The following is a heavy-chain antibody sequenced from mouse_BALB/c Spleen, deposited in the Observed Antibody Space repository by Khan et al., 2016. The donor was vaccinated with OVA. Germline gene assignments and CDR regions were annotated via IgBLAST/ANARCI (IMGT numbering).Heavy chain of an antibody. CDR2: VNPNTDNI. V-gene: IGHV1-26*01. J-gene: IGHJ3*01. Sequence: VRLQQSGPDLVKPGASVKISCKASGYSFTLYYMSWVKQSHGKSLEWIGRVNPNTDNINYNQEFKGKAILTVDKSSNTAYMELRSLTSEDSAVYFVARGYDFVASWGQGTLVTVSA. CDR1: GYSFTLYY. CDR3: ARGYDFVAS. D-gene: IGHD2-14*01.